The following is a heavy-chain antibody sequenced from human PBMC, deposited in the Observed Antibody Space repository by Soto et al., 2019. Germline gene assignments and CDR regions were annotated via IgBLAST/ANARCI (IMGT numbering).Heavy chain of an antibody. CDR2: IYYSGST. J-gene: IGHJ6*02. CDR3: AREGYSYGSYYHYGMAV. D-gene: IGHD5-18*01. Sequence: ETLSLTCTVSGGSISSSSYYWGWIRQPPGKGLEWIGSIYYSGSTYYNPSLKSRVTISVGTSKNQFSLKLSSVTAADTAVYYCAREGYSYGSYYHYGMAVWGQGTTVTVSS. CDR1: GGSISSSSYY. V-gene: IGHV4-39*02.